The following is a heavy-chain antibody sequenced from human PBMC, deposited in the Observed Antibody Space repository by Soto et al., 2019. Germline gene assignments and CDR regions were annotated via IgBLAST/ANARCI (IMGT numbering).Heavy chain of an antibody. CDR2: ISASGGSS. CDR3: AKGGDYWSGFSPD. Sequence: GGSLRLSCAASGFTFSDYVMSWVRQAPGTGQELVSGISASGGSSYAVDYVRGRFTISRDNSKNTLCLQMNSLTDEDTAVYYCAKGGDYWSGFSPDWGQGTLVTVSS. CDR1: GFTFSDYV. V-gene: IGHV3-23*01. D-gene: IGHD3-3*01. J-gene: IGHJ4*02.